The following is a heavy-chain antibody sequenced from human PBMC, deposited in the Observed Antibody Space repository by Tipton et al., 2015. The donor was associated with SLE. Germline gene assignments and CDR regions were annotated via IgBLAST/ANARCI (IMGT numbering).Heavy chain of an antibody. D-gene: IGHD3-22*01. Sequence: SLRLSCAASGFTFSSYWMHWVRQAPGKGLVWVSRINSDGSSTSYADSVKGRFTISRDNAKNTLYLQMNSLRAEDTAVYYCARGWLFPAYSQHWGQGTLLTVSS. CDR1: GFTFSSYW. CDR3: ARGWLFPAYSQH. V-gene: IGHV3-74*01. CDR2: INSDGSST. J-gene: IGHJ1*01.